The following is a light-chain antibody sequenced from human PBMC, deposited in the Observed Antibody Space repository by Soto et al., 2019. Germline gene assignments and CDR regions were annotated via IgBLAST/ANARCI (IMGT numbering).Light chain of an antibody. CDR3: SSYTTSNTRQIV. V-gene: IGLV2-14*03. CDR2: DVS. CDR1: SSDVGGYNY. Sequence: QSALTQPASVSGSPGQSITISCTGTSSDVGGYNYVSWYQHHPGKAHKLIIYDVSNRPSGVSNRFSGSKSGNTASLTISGLQPEDEADYCCSSYTTSNTRQIVFGTGTKVTVL. J-gene: IGLJ1*01.